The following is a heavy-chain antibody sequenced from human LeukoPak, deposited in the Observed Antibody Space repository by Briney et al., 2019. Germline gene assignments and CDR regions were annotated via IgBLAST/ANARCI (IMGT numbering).Heavy chain of an antibody. CDR1: GFAFSSYS. D-gene: IGHD3-22*01. V-gene: IGHV3-21*01. CDR3: ARGRPGKISMIVVITPPAFDY. J-gene: IGHJ4*02. CDR2: IISSSSYI. Sequence: GGSLRLSCAASGFAFSSYSMNWVRQAPGKGLEWVSSIISSSSYIYYADSVKGRFTISRDNAKNSLYLQMNSLRAEDTAVYYCARGRPGKISMIVVITPPAFDYWGQGTLVTASS.